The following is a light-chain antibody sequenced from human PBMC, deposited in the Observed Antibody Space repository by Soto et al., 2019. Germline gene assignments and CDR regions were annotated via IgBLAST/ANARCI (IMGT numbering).Light chain of an antibody. V-gene: IGKV1-9*01. Sequence: IQLTQSPSSLSASVGDRVTITCRASQGISSYLAWYQQKPGKAPKLLIYGASTLEGGVPFRFSGSGSGTDFTLTISSLQPEDVATYYCHQLNTYPITFGQRTRLEIK. CDR2: GAS. J-gene: IGKJ5*01. CDR1: QGISSY. CDR3: HQLNTYPIT.